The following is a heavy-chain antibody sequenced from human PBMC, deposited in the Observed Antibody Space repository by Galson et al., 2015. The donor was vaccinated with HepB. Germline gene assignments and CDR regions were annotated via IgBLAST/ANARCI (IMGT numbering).Heavy chain of an antibody. J-gene: IGHJ4*02. Sequence: SLRLSCAASGFTFNTFDIHWVRQGPGTRLEWVAVISKDGNNKYYADSVKGRFSISRDNSQHTIYRQMNSLRPEDTAVYYCVRDLYDFVWGSFLHWGQGTLVTVSS. CDR2: ISKDGNNK. D-gene: IGHD3-16*01. CDR1: GFTFNTFD. CDR3: VRDLYDFVWGSFLH. V-gene: IGHV3-30*14.